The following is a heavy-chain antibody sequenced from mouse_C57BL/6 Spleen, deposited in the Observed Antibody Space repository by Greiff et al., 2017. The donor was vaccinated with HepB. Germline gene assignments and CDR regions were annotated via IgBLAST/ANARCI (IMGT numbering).Heavy chain of an antibody. CDR3: ATAHATSWFAY. V-gene: IGHV3-6*01. CDR2: ISYDGSN. J-gene: IGHJ3*01. Sequence: VQLKESGPGLVKPSQSLSLTCSVTGYSITSGYYWNWIRQFPGNKLEWMGYISYDGSNNYNPSLKNRISITRDTSKNQFFLKLNPVTTEDTATYYCATAHATSWFAYWGQGTLVTVSA. CDR1: GYSITSGYY. D-gene: IGHD3-2*02.